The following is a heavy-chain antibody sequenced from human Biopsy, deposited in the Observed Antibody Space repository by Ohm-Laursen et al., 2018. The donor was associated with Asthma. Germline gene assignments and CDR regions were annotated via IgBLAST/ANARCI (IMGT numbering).Heavy chain of an antibody. D-gene: IGHD3-10*01. J-gene: IGHJ6*02. CDR3: ARAVDYSHYYGIDV. CDR1: GYTFNSAG. V-gene: IGHV1-18*01. CDR2: ISVYNGNT. Sequence: GASVKVSCKTSGYTFNSAGITWVRQAPGQGLEWKGWISVYNGNTKVAQKLQDRVTMIPDTPPSTAYMELRSLRYDDTAVYFCARAVDYSHYYGIDVWGQGTTVTVS.